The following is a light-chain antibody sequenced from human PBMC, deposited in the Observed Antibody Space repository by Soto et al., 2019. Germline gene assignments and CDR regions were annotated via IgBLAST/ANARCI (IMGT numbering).Light chain of an antibody. Sequence: EIVLTQSPATLSLSPGERATLSCRASQSVSSYLAWYQQKPGQAPRLLLYGASTRATGIPARFSGSGSGTEFTLTISSLQSEDFAVYYCQQYNDWAFTFGPGTKVDIK. CDR3: QQYNDWAFT. J-gene: IGKJ3*01. V-gene: IGKV3-15*01. CDR2: GAS. CDR1: QSVSSY.